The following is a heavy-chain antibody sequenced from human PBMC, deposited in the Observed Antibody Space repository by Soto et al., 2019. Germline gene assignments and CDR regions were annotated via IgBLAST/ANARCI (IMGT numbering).Heavy chain of an antibody. CDR1: GYTFTGYY. CDR3: ARAPYCSGGSCYLLDYGMDV. CDR2: INPNSGGT. J-gene: IGHJ6*02. Sequence: ASVKVSCKASGYTFTGYYMHWVRQAPGQGLEWMGWINPNSGGTNYAQKFQGWVTMTRDTSISTAYTELSRLRSDDTAVYYCARAPYCSGGSCYLLDYGMDVWGQGTTVTVSS. D-gene: IGHD2-15*01. V-gene: IGHV1-2*04.